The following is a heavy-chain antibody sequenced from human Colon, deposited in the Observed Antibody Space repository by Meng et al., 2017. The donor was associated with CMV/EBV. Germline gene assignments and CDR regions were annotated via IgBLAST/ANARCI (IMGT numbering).Heavy chain of an antibody. CDR1: GYTFGSHY. CDR3: ARGESSSSWMKGWFDP. CDR2: MNPSAGTT. Sequence: ASVKVSCKAFGYTFGSHYLHWVRQAPGHGFEWMGVMNPSAGTTNYVQKFQGRVTMTRDTSTSTVYMELSSLRSEDTAVYYCARGESSSSWMKGWFDPWGQGTLVTVSS. J-gene: IGHJ5*02. D-gene: IGHD6-13*01. V-gene: IGHV1-46*01.